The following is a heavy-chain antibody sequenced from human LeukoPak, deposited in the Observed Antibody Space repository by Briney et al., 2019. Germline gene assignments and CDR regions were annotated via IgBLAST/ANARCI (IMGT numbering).Heavy chain of an antibody. CDR2: INPHSGGT. CDR1: GYTFTGYY. Sequence: ASVKVSCKASGYTFTGYYMQWVRQAPGQGLEWMGWINPHSGGTNYAQKFQGRVTMTRDTSISTAYMELSRLKSDDAAVYYCARLAYCTSTSCTGHFDYWGQGTLVTVSS. CDR3: ARLAYCTSTSCTGHFDY. D-gene: IGHD2-2*01. V-gene: IGHV1-2*02. J-gene: IGHJ4*02.